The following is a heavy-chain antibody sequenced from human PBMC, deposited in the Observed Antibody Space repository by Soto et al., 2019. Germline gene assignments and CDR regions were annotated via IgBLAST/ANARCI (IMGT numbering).Heavy chain of an antibody. CDR2: ISYDGSNK. D-gene: IGHD3-10*01. CDR1: GFTFSSYG. Sequence: GGSLRLSCAASGFTFSSYGMHWVRQAPGKGLEWVAVISYDGSNKYYADSVKGRFTISRDNSKNTLYLQMNSLRAEDTAVYYCAKDSLYYYGSGSYYTIDAFDIWGQGTMVTVSS. J-gene: IGHJ3*02. CDR3: AKDSLYYYGSGSYYTIDAFDI. V-gene: IGHV3-30*18.